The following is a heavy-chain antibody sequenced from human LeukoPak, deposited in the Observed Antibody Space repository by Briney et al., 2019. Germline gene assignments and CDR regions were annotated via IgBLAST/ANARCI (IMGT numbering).Heavy chain of an antibody. CDR2: IYYSGST. CDR3: ARSSLNWNRPLVSGFDY. D-gene: IGHD1-1*01. Sequence: PSETLSLTCTVSGGSISSSSYYWGWIRQPPGKGLEWIGSIYYSGSTYYNPSLKSRVTISVDTSKNQFSLKLSSVTAADTAVYYCARSSLNWNRPLVSGFDYWGQGTLVTVSS. J-gene: IGHJ4*02. V-gene: IGHV4-39*01. CDR1: GGSISSSSYY.